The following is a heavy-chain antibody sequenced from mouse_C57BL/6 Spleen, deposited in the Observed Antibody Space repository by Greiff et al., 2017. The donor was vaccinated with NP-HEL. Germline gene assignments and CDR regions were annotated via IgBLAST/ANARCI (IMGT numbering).Heavy chain of an antibody. CDR1: GYTFTSYW. Sequence: QVQLKQPGAELVMPGASVKLSCKASGYTFTSYWMHWVTQRPGQGLEWIGEIDPSDSYTNYNQKFKGKSTLTVDKSSSTAYMQLSSLTSEDSAVYYCARKRRYAMDYWGQGTSVTVSS. CDR2: IDPSDSYT. CDR3: ARKRRYAMDY. J-gene: IGHJ4*01. V-gene: IGHV1-69*01.